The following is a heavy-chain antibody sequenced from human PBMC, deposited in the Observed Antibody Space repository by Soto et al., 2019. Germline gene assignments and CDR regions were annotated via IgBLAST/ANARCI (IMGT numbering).Heavy chain of an antibody. J-gene: IGHJ5*02. CDR1: GFTFSSYS. D-gene: IGHD6-19*01. Sequence: GGFLRLSCAASGFTFSSYSMNWVRQAPGKGLEWVSYISSSSSTIYYADSVKGRFTISRDNAKNSLYLQMNSLRDEDTAVYYCAREAYSSGLNWFDPWGQGTLVTVSS. CDR3: AREAYSSGLNWFDP. CDR2: ISSSSSTI. V-gene: IGHV3-48*02.